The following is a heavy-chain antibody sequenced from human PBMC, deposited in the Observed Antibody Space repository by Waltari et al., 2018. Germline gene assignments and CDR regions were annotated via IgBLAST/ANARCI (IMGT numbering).Heavy chain of an antibody. J-gene: IGHJ5*02. Sequence: QVQLVQSGAEVRKPGASMKVACEASGYNFSGHFMHWVRQAPGQGLEWMGGSNPVSGDTEFAPNFGGRLTLTTDTSINTAFMELSRLTSDDTAVYYCARDRDQINVHQGVYNWFAPWGQGTLVTVSS. CDR3: ARDRDQINVHQGVYNWFAP. CDR1: GYNFSGHF. V-gene: IGHV1-2*02. D-gene: IGHD3-10*01. CDR2: SNPVSGDT.